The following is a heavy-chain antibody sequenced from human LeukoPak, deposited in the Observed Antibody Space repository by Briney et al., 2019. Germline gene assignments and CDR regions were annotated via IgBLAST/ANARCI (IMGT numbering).Heavy chain of an antibody. D-gene: IGHD5-18*01. Sequence: ASVKVSCKASGYTFSTYAMHWVRQAPGQRLEWMGWINTANDNTEYSQDFQGRVTITRDTSASTAYMELSSLRSEDTAVYYCARGLARTSMVTRGGVRFDYWGQGTLVTVSS. CDR2: INTANDNT. CDR1: GYTFSTYA. CDR3: ARGLARTSMVTRGGVRFDY. V-gene: IGHV1-3*03. J-gene: IGHJ4*02.